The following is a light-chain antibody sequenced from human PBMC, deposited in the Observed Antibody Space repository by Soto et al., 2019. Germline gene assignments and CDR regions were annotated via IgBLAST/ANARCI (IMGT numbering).Light chain of an antibody. CDR2: DVS. V-gene: IGKV3-11*01. CDR1: QGASTY. J-gene: IGKJ4*01. CDR3: QQRSSWPLT. Sequence: EIVLTQSPATLCLSPGEGATLSCRASQGASTYLAWYQQKPGQPPRLLIYDVSNRATGIPARFSGGGSGTDFTLTISSLEPEDSAVYYCQQRSSWPLTFGGGTKVDIK.